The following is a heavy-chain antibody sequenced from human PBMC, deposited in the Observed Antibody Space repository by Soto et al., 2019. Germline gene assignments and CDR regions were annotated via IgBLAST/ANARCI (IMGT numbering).Heavy chain of an antibody. J-gene: IGHJ3*02. CDR1: GFTFSIHL. V-gene: IGHV3-7*02. CDR3: ASFPDAFDI. CDR2: IKQDGSEK. Sequence: PGGSLRLSCAASGFTFSIHLMSWVRQAPGKGLEWVANIKQDGSEKYYVDSVKGRFTISRDNAKNSLYLQMNSLRAEDTAVYYCASFPDAFDIWGQGTLVTVSS.